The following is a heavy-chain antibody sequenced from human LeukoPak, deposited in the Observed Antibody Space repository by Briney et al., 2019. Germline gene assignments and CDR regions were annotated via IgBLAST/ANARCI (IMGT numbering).Heavy chain of an antibody. CDR3: ATLVGATDGMDV. V-gene: IGHV1-69*13. CDR1: GGTFSSYA. Sequence: SVKVSCKASGGTFSSYAISWVRQAPGQGLEWMGGIIPIFGTANYAQKFQGRVTITADESTSTAYMELSSLRSEDTAVYYCATLVGATDGMDVWGRGTTVTVSS. D-gene: IGHD1-26*01. J-gene: IGHJ6*02. CDR2: IIPIFGTA.